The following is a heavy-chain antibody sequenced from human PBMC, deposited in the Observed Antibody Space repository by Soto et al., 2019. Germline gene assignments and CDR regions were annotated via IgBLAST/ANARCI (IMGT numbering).Heavy chain of an antibody. CDR1: GYTFTDYD. Sequence: GASVKVSCKPSGYTFTDYDFNWVRQATGQGLEWMRWMNPDSGNTGYAQKFQGRVTMTRNTFISTAYMELSSLRSEDTAVYYCARGRRFLITFGGVNYYFDHWGQGTPVTVSS. CDR2: MNPDSGNT. CDR3: ARGRRFLITFGGVNYYFDH. J-gene: IGHJ4*02. V-gene: IGHV1-8*01. D-gene: IGHD3-16*01.